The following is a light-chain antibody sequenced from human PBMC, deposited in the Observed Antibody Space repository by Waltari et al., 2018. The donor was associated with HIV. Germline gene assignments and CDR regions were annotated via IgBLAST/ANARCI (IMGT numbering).Light chain of an antibody. Sequence: EIVLTQSPGTLSLSPGERATLSCRASQSVSSSYLAWYQQKPGQAPRLLIYGASSRATGIPDRFSGSGSGTDFTLTIRRLEPEDFVVYYCQQYGSSPLTFCGGTKVEIK. CDR1: QSVSSSY. CDR3: QQYGSSPLT. CDR2: GAS. V-gene: IGKV3-20*01. J-gene: IGKJ4*01.